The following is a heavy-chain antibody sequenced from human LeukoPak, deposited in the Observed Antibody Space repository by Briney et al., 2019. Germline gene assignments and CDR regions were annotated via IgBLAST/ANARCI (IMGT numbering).Heavy chain of an antibody. CDR2: IFGGGSI. D-gene: IGHD3-9*01. CDR3: ATGEYDILTQGLDY. J-gene: IGHJ4*02. V-gene: IGHV3-53*05. Sequence: GGSLRLSCAASGFTFSRHYMSWVRQAPGKGLEWVSIIFGGGSIYYSDSVKGRFTISRDKSKNTVYLQMNNLRPEDTAVYYCATGEYDILTQGLDYWGQGTLVTVSS. CDR1: GFTFSRHY.